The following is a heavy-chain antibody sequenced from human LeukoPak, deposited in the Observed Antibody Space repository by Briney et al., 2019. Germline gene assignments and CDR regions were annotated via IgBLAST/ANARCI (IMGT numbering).Heavy chain of an antibody. CDR1: GFTFSDYY. Sequence: GGALRLSCAASGFTFSDYYMSWIRQAPGKVLEWVSDISGSGDSKFYTDSVRGRFTISRDNAKNSLYLQMNSLRAEGTAVYYCARRTYSNYFFDYWGQGTLVTVSS. CDR2: ISGSGDSK. J-gene: IGHJ4*02. CDR3: ARRTYSNYFFDY. V-gene: IGHV3-11*01. D-gene: IGHD4-11*01.